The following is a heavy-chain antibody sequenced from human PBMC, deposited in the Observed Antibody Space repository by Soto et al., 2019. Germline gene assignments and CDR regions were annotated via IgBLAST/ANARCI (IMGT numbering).Heavy chain of an antibody. V-gene: IGHV4-39*01. Sequence: QLQLQESGPGLVKPSETLSLTCTVSGDSISSDTNYWGWIRQPPGKGLEWIASIYSSGSTYFNPSLKNLVTISTVTSKSQLSLKLTSVTAADTAVYYCATRDSVTSYYFDIWGQGILVTVSS. CDR2: IYSSGST. D-gene: IGHD4-17*01. CDR3: ATRDSVTSYYFDI. J-gene: IGHJ4*02. CDR1: GDSISSDTNY.